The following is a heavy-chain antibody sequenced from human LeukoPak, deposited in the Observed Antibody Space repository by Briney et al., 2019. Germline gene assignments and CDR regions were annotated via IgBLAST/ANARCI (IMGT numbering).Heavy chain of an antibody. CDR1: EFTFSSYW. Sequence: GGSLRLSCAASEFTFSSYWMTWVRQAPGKGLEWVANINQDGGETYYVDSVKGRFTISRDNAKNSLYLQMNSLRAEDTAVYYCARGGSFSTYWGQGTLVTVSS. CDR2: INQDGGET. CDR3: ARGGSFSTY. D-gene: IGHD3-3*02. J-gene: IGHJ4*02. V-gene: IGHV3-7*05.